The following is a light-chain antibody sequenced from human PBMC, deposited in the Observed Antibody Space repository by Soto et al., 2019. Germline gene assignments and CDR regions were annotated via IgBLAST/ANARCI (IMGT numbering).Light chain of an antibody. V-gene: IGKV3-15*01. CDR3: QQYNSWPPIT. J-gene: IGKJ5*01. CDR2: GAS. CDR1: QSVRSD. Sequence: EILMTQSPATLSVSPGERATLSCRASQSVRSDVAWYQQKPGQAPRLLIYGASTRATGIPDRFSGSGSGTEFTLTISSLQSEDFAVYYCQQYNSWPPITFGQGTRLEIK.